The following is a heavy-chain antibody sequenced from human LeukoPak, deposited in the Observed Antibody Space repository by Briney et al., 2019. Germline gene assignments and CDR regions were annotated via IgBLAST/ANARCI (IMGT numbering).Heavy chain of an antibody. D-gene: IGHD6-6*01. J-gene: IGHJ3*02. CDR1: GGSITSHY. CDR2: IYSSGAT. Sequence: SETLSLTCTVSGGSITSHYWSWIRQPPGKGLEWLGYIYSSGATNYNLSLRSRLTISVDTSKNQFSLMLTSVTAADTAVYYCAIVRADSSNDAFDIWGQGTVVTVS. CDR3: AIVRADSSNDAFDI. V-gene: IGHV4-59*11.